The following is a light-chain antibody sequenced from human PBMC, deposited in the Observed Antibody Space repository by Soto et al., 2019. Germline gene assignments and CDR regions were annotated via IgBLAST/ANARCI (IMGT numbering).Light chain of an antibody. V-gene: IGKV3-20*01. J-gene: IGKJ1*01. CDR2: GAS. Sequence: EIVLTQSPGTLSLSPGERATLSCRASQSVSSIYLAWYQQKPGQAPRLLIYGASSRATGIPDRFSGSGSGTDFTLTINSLQPEDVGTYYCQQSYSNPTFGQGTTVEIK. CDR3: QQSYSNPT. CDR1: QSVSSIY.